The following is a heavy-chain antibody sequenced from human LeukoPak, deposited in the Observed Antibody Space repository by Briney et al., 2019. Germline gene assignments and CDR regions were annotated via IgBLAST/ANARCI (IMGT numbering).Heavy chain of an antibody. V-gene: IGHV3-30*18. Sequence: PGGSLRLSCAASGFTFSSYGMHWVRQAPGKGLEWVAVISYDGGNKYYADSVKGGFTISRDNSKNTLYLQMNSLRAEDTAVYYCAKDLGGSGRDYYYYCRMDVWGQGTTVTVSS. CDR2: ISYDGGNK. CDR3: AKDLGGSGRDYYYYCRMDV. CDR1: GFTFSSYG. J-gene: IGHJ6*02. D-gene: IGHD3-10*01.